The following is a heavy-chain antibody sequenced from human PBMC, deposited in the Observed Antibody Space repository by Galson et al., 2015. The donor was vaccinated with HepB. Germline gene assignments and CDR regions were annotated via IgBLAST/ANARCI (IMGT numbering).Heavy chain of an antibody. CDR1: GFTFSSYG. V-gene: IGHV3-33*01. CDR2: IWYDGSNK. CDR3: ARGGYCSSTSCYTDYYYYGMDV. J-gene: IGHJ6*02. D-gene: IGHD2-2*02. Sequence: LRLSCAASGFTFSSYGMHWVRQAPGKGLEWVAVIWYDGSNKYYADSVKGRFTISRDNSKNTLYLQMNSLRAEDTAVYYCARGGYCSSTSCYTDYYYYGMDVWGQGTTVTVSS.